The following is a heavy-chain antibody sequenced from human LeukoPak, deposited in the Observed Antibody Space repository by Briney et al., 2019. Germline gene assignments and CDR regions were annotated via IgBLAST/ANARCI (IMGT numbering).Heavy chain of an antibody. J-gene: IGHJ4*02. CDR1: GGSISSYY. CDR3: ARERWGSRSLDY. V-gene: IGHV4-59*01. Sequence: SETLSLTCTVAGGSISSYYWSWIRQPPGKGLEWIGYIYYSGSTNYNPSLKSRVTISVDTSKNQLSQKLSSVTAADTAVYYCARERWGSRSLDYWGQGT. CDR2: IYYSGST. D-gene: IGHD4-23*01.